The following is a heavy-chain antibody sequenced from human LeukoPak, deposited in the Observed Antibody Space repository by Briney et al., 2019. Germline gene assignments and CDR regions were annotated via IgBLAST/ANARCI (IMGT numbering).Heavy chain of an antibody. V-gene: IGHV3-23*01. J-gene: IGHJ1*01. CDR1: GFTFSNYA. Sequence: GGSLRLSCAASGFTFSNYAMSWVRQAPGKGLEWVSAISGSGSPTYYEDSVKGRFTISRDNSKNTLYLQMNSLKTEDTAVYYCATDPLFLRSFGRLVSPKGYFQYWGQGALVTVSS. CDR3: ATDPLFLRSFGRLVSPKGYFQY. CDR2: ISGSGSPT. D-gene: IGHD3-9*01.